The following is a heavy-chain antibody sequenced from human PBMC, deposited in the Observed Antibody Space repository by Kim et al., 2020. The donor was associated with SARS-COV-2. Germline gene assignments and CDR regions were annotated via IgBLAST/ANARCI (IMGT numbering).Heavy chain of an antibody. CDR1: GYTFSNYD. CDR2: MNPNSGNT. V-gene: IGHV1-8*01. Sequence: ASVKVSCKASGYTFSNYDMNWVRQATGQGLEWMGWMNPNSGNTGYAQKFQGRVTMTRDSSMSTAYMELSSLRSEDTAVYYCARVSQAGADRARDFDSWGQGTLVTVSS. J-gene: IGHJ4*01. D-gene: IGHD5-18*01. CDR3: ARVSQAGADRARDFDS.